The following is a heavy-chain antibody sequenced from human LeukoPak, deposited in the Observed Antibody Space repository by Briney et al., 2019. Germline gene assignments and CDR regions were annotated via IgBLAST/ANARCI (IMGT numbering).Heavy chain of an antibody. V-gene: IGHV3-23*01. Sequence: GGSLRLSCAASGFTFSSYGMHWVRQAPGKGLEWVSAISGSGGSTYYADSVKGRFTISRDNSENTLYLQMNSLRAEDTAVYYCAKAPVGYYYDSSGYYVDYWGQGTLVTVSS. J-gene: IGHJ4*02. CDR1: GFTFSSYG. D-gene: IGHD3-22*01. CDR3: AKAPVGYYYDSSGYYVDY. CDR2: ISGSGGST.